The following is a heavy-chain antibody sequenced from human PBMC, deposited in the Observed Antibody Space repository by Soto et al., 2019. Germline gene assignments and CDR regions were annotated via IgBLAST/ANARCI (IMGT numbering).Heavy chain of an antibody. CDR2: MYFDGSSD. D-gene: IGHD5-12*01. J-gene: IGHJ6*02. Sequence: QVQLVESGGAVVQPGRSLRLSCVVSGFTFSNYGMHWVRQAPGKGLEWVASMYFDGSSDFYTDSVKGRFTISRDNSQKTLYLQMKSLRAEDTAVYYCARDIGDVMSTIQKYAMDVWGRGNTVTVSS. V-gene: IGHV3-33*01. CDR3: ARDIGDVMSTIQKYAMDV. CDR1: GFTFSNYG.